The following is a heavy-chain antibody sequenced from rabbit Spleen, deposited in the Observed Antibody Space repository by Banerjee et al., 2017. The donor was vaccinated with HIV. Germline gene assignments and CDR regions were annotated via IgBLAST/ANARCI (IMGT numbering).Heavy chain of an antibody. J-gene: IGHJ4*01. D-gene: IGHD4-1*01. CDR2: IDPVFGVT. V-gene: IGHV1S40*01. CDR3: AREGSGQVFFNL. CDR1: GFSFSSSDY. Sequence: QSLEESGGDLVKPGASLTLTCTASGFSFSSSDYMSWVRQAPGKGLEWIGYIDPVFGVTYYASWVNGRFSISRENTQNTVYLQLNSLTAADTATYFCAREGSGQVFFNLWGQGTLVTVS.